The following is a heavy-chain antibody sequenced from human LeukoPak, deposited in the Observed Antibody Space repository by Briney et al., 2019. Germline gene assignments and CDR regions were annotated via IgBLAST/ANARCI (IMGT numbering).Heavy chain of an antibody. J-gene: IGHJ4*02. CDR3: ARRGTFSSSWYSD. Sequence: SETLSLTCAVYGGSFSGYYWRWIRQPPGKGLEWIGEINHSGSTNYNPSLKSRVTISVDTSKNQFSLKLSSVTASDTAVYYCARRGTFSSSWYSDWGQGTLVTVSS. CDR2: INHSGST. V-gene: IGHV4-34*01. CDR1: GGSFSGYY. D-gene: IGHD6-13*01.